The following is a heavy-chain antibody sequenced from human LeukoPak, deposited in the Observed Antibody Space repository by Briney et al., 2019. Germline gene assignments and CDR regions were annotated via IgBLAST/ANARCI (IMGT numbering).Heavy chain of an antibody. D-gene: IGHD6-19*01. Sequence: GGSLRLSCAASGFTFSSYAMHWVRQAPGKGLEWVAVISYDGSNKYYADSVKGRFTISRDNSKNTLYLQMNSLRAEDTAVYYCARLGGWGFFDYWGQGTLVTVSS. J-gene: IGHJ4*02. V-gene: IGHV3-30-3*01. CDR2: ISYDGSNK. CDR3: ARLGGWGFFDY. CDR1: GFTFSSYA.